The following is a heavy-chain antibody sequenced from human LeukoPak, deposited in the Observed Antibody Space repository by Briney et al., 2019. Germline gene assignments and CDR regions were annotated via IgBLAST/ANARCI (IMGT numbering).Heavy chain of an antibody. D-gene: IGHD1-7*01. CDR3: ARGGITGTTFGREEFDY. V-gene: IGHV1-46*01. J-gene: IGHJ4*02. CDR1: GYTFTSYY. Sequence: ASVKVSCKASGYTFTSYYMHWVRQAPGQGLGWMGIINPSGGSTSYAQKFQGRVTMTRDTSTSTVYMELSSLRSEDTAVYYCARGGITGTTFGREEFDYWGQGTLVTVSS. CDR2: INPSGGST.